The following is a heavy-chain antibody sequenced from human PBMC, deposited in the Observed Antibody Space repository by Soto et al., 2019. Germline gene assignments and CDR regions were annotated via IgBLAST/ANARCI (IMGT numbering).Heavy chain of an antibody. J-gene: IGHJ6*02. V-gene: IGHV1-69*13. D-gene: IGHD2-8*01. CDR1: GDVFRSYG. Sequence: GASVKVSCKASGDVFRSYGINWVRQAPGQGLEWMGGIIPISGTTNYAQKFQGRVAITADESTDTVYMELSRLRSEDTAVYFCARVRCFNGLCHTAAYGMDVWGQGTTVTVS. CDR2: IIPISGTT. CDR3: ARVRCFNGLCHTAAYGMDV.